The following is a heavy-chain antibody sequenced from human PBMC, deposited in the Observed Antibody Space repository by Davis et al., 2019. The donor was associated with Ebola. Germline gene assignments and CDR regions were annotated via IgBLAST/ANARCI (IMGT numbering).Heavy chain of an antibody. CDR1: GFTFSSYS. D-gene: IGHD1-26*01. Sequence: GESLKISCAASGFTFSSYSMNWVRQAPGKGLEWVSSISSSSSYIYYADSVKGRFTISRDNAKNSLYLQMNSLRAEDTAVYYCAKDRSSGSENLHFDYWGQGTLVTVSS. V-gene: IGHV3-21*01. CDR2: ISSSSSYI. J-gene: IGHJ4*02. CDR3: AKDRSSGSENLHFDY.